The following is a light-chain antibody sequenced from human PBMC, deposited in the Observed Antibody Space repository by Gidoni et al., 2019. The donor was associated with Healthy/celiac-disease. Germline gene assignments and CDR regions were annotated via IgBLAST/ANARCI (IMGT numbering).Light chain of an antibody. CDR1: SSHVGSYNL. CDR3: CSYAGSSTFYVV. CDR2: EGS. Sequence: QSALTQPASVSGSPGQSITISCTGTSSHVGSYNLVSWYQQHPGKAPKLMIYEGSKRPSGVSNRFSGSKSGNTASLTISGLQAEDEADYYCCSYAGSSTFYVVFGGGTKLTVL. V-gene: IGLV2-23*03. J-gene: IGLJ2*01.